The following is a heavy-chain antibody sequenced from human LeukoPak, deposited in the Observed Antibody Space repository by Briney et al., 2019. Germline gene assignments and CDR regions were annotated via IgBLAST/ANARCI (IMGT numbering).Heavy chain of an antibody. CDR1: GGSFSGYY. Sequence: SETLSLTCAVYGGSFSGYYWSWIRQPPGKGLEWIGEINHSGSTNYNPSLKSRVTISVDTCKNQFSLKLSSVTAADTAVYYCARRVAGSGRSGWFDPWGQGTLVTVSS. CDR2: INHSGST. D-gene: IGHD3-10*01. CDR3: ARRVAGSGRSGWFDP. J-gene: IGHJ5*02. V-gene: IGHV4-34*01.